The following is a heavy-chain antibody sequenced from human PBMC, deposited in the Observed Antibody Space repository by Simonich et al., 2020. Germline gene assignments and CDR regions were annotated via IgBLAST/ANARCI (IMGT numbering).Heavy chain of an antibody. CDR2: ISMSDIYK. D-gene: IGHD5-18*01. CDR1: GFTFSSYS. Sequence: EVQLVESGGGLVKPGGSLRLSCAASGFTFSSYSMNGVGQAPGMGLDGVSSISMSDIYKYCADSVKGRFTISRDNAKNSLYLQMNSLRAEDTAVYYGARDVDTAMVFDYWGQGTLVTVSS. J-gene: IGHJ4*02. V-gene: IGHV3-21*01. CDR3: ARDVDTAMVFDY.